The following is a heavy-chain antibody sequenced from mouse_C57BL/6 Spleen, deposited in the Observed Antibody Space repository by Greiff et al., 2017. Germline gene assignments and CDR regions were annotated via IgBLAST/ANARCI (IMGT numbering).Heavy chain of an antibody. Sequence: VKLQESGAELVRPGASVTLSCKASGYTFTDYEMHWVKQTPVHGLEWIGAIDPETGGTAYNQKFKGKAILTADKSSSTAYMELRSLTSEESAVYYCTRSGTGWYFDVWGTGTTVTVSS. J-gene: IGHJ1*03. CDR2: IDPETGGT. V-gene: IGHV1-15*01. CDR1: GYTFTDYE. D-gene: IGHD4-1*01. CDR3: TRSGTGWYFDV.